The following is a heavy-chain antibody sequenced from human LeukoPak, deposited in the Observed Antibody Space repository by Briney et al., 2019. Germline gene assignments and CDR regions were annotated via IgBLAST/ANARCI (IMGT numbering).Heavy chain of an antibody. CDR2: ISTSTGDT. V-gene: IGHV1-2*02. D-gene: IGHD4-11*01. Sequence: RGASVKVSCKASGYTFTSYYMHWVRQAPGQGPEWMGWISTSTGDTKYTQKFQGRVTLTTDTSTSTAYMELSSLRSDDTAVYYCARDDNYGIFVNVDYWGQGTLVTVSS. CDR1: GYTFTSYY. CDR3: ARDDNYGIFVNVDY. J-gene: IGHJ4*02.